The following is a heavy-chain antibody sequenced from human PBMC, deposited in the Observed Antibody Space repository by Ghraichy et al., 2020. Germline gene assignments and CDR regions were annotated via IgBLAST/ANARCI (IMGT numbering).Heavy chain of an antibody. J-gene: IGHJ6*03. CDR3: ARENSYGNTNSYYLDV. CDR2: IYSGGST. D-gene: IGHD5-18*01. CDR1: AGSVTNYY. V-gene: IGHV4-59*02. Sequence: SETLSLTCTVSAGSVTNYYWTWIRQSPGKGMEWIGYIYSGGSTKYNPSLKSRATISVDTSRNQFSLKLSSVTAADTAVYYCARENSYGNTNSYYLDVWGHGTTVTVSS.